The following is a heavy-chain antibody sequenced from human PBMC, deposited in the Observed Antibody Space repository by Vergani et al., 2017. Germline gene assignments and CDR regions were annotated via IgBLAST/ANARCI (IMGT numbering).Heavy chain of an antibody. CDR2: ISWNINSR. CDR3: AKDLGTSSGGGWFDP. D-gene: IGHD6-6*01. V-gene: IGHV3-9*02. Sequence: EVQLEESGGGLVLPGRSLRLSCVASGFTSAGYAMHWVRQAPGTGLEWVPGISWNINSRGYADSVKGLFTISRDNAKHSLYLQMNSLRAEDTALYYCAKDLGTSSGGGWFDPWGQGTLVTVSS. J-gene: IGHJ5*02. CDR1: GFTSAGYA.